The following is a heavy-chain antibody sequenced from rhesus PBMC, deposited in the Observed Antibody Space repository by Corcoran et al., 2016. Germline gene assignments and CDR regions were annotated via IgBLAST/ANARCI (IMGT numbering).Heavy chain of an antibody. Sequence: QVQLQQWGEGLVKPSETLSLTCAVYGGSISSNYWSWIRQPPGKGREWIGRIRSGGRTNDNPSLKSRVTISVDTSQNQFSLKLSSVTAADTAVYYCASSPSGSWDYFDHWGQGVLVTVSS. CDR1: GGSISSNY. CDR3: ASSPSGSWDYFDH. J-gene: IGHJ4*01. CDR2: IRSGGRT. V-gene: IGHV4-160*01. D-gene: IGHD6-25*01.